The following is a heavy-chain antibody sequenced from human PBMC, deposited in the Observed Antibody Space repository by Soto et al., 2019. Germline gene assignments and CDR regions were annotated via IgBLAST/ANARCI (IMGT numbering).Heavy chain of an antibody. CDR2: IYYSGST. J-gene: IGHJ1*01. V-gene: IGHV4-59*01. Sequence: SETLSLTCTVSGGSISSYYWSWIRQPPGKGLEWIGYIYYSGSTNYNPSLKSRVTISVDTSKNQFSLKLGSVTAADTAVYYCARTYSSGWYAYFQHWGQGTLVTVSS. CDR3: ARTYSSGWYAYFQH. CDR1: GGSISSYY. D-gene: IGHD6-19*01.